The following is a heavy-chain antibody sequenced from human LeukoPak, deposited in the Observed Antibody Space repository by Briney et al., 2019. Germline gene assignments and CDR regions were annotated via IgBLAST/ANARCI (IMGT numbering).Heavy chain of an antibody. CDR2: IIPIFGTA. Sequence: SVKVSCKASGGTFSSYAISWVRQAPGQGLEWMGGIIPIFGTANYAQKFQGRVTITADESTSTAYMELSSLRSEDTAVYYCARSRIAVAAHFDYWGQGTLVTVSS. CDR1: GGTFSSYA. D-gene: IGHD6-19*01. V-gene: IGHV1-69*01. CDR3: ARSRIAVAAHFDY. J-gene: IGHJ4*02.